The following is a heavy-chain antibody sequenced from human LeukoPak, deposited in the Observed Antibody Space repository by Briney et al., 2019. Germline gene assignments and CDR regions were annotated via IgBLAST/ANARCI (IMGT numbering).Heavy chain of an antibody. Sequence: GGSLRLSCAASGFTFSSYSMNWVRQAPGKGLEWVSSISSSSSYIYYADSVKGRFTISRDNAKNSLYLQVNSLRAEDTAVYYCARDLVSRYYYDSSGYGIWGQGTLVTVSS. CDR1: GFTFSSYS. CDR3: ARDLVSRYYYDSSGYGI. J-gene: IGHJ4*02. V-gene: IGHV3-21*01. D-gene: IGHD3-22*01. CDR2: ISSSSSYI.